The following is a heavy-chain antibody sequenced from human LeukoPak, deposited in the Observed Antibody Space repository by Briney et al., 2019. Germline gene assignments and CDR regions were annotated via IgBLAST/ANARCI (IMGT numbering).Heavy chain of an antibody. CDR2: IKTDGSEK. Sequence: GGSLRLSCEGSGFTFSNYWMGWVRQAPGKGLQWVANIKTDGSEKYYVDSVKGRFTISRDNAKNSLYLQMNSLRAEDTAVYSCATYSSLNRREFQYWGQGTLLTVSS. CDR3: ATYSSLNRREFQY. D-gene: IGHD3-22*01. J-gene: IGHJ1*01. CDR1: GFTFSNYW. V-gene: IGHV3-7*01.